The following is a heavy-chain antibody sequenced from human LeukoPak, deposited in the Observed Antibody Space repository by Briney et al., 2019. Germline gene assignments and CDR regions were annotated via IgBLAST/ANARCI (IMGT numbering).Heavy chain of an antibody. V-gene: IGHV5-51*01. J-gene: IGHJ5*02. CDR1: GYSFTNFW. Sequence: GESLKIFCKGSGYSFTNFWIGWVRQMPGKGLEWMGVISPGDSGIRYSPSFQGQVTISVDKSISTAYLQWSSLKASDSAMYYCAAGGASAPWGQGTLVTVSS. CDR2: ISPGDSGI. CDR3: AAGGASAP. D-gene: IGHD3-16*01.